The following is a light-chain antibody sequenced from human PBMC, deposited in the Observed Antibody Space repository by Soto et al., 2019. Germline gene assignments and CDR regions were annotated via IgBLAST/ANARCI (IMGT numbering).Light chain of an antibody. Sequence: QSALTQPASVSGSRGQSITISCTGTSSDVGSYNLVSWYQQHPGKAPKLMFYEGSKRPSGVSNRVSGSKSGITASLTISGLQAEDEADYYCCSYAGSRVFGGGTKLTVL. CDR3: CSYAGSRV. V-gene: IGLV2-23*01. CDR1: SSDVGSYNL. J-gene: IGLJ3*02. CDR2: EGS.